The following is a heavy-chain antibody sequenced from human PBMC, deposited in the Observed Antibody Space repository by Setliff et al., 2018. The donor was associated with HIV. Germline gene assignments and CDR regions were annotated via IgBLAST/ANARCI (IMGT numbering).Heavy chain of an antibody. Sequence: PGGSLRLSCAASGFTFDDYAMHWVRQAPGKGLEWVSLISWDGGSTYYTDSVKGRFTISRDNSNNYLYLQMNSLRAADTALYYCAKDILSLVTSSGWYGADYWGQGTLVTVSS. V-gene: IGHV3-43D*04. CDR1: GFTFDDYA. CDR2: ISWDGGST. D-gene: IGHD6-19*01. J-gene: IGHJ4*02. CDR3: AKDILSLVTSSGWYGADY.